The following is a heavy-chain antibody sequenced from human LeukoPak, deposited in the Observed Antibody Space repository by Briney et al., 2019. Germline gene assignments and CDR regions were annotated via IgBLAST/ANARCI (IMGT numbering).Heavy chain of an antibody. CDR3: ATSGSTAGRYFYAMDV. D-gene: IGHD1-26*01. CDR2: FDPEDGET. J-gene: IGHJ6*02. Sequence: KVSCNVSAYTPTKLSMHWVRQAPGKGREGMGGFDPEDGETIYAQKFQGRVSMTEDTSTDTAYMELSSLKSEDTAVYYCATSGSTAGRYFYAMDVWGQGTTVTVSS. CDR1: AYTPTKLS. V-gene: IGHV1-24*01.